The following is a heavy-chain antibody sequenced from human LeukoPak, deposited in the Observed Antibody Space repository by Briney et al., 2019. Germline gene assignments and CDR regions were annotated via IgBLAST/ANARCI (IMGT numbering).Heavy chain of an antibody. Sequence: ASVKVSCKAPGYTFTSYGISWVRQAPGQGLEWMGWISAYNGNTNYAQKLQGRVTMTTDTSMSTAYMELRSLRSDDTAVYYCARDGVYSYGLLRFDYWGQGTLVTVSS. CDR2: ISAYNGNT. J-gene: IGHJ4*02. D-gene: IGHD5-18*01. CDR3: ARDGVYSYGLLRFDY. CDR1: GYTFTSYG. V-gene: IGHV1-18*01.